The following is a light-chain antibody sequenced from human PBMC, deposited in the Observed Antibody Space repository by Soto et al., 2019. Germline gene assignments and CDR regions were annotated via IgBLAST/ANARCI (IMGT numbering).Light chain of an antibody. Sequence: EIVLTQSPGTLSLSPGERVTLSCRASQSVSSSYLAWYQQIPGQAPRLLLYGASRRATGIPDRFSGSGSGTAFTLTISRLEPEDFAVYYCQLHGRSPRKFGQGTKVEIK. CDR1: QSVSSSY. V-gene: IGKV3-20*01. CDR3: QLHGRSPRK. J-gene: IGKJ1*01. CDR2: GAS.